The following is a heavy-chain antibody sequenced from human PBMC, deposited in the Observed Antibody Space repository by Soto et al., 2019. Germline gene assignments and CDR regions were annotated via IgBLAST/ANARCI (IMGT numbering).Heavy chain of an antibody. V-gene: IGHV1-18*01. J-gene: IGHJ6*02. CDR2: ISAYNGNT. Sequence: QVQLVQSGGEVKKPGASVKVSCKTSGYSFTTYGISWVRQAPGQGLEWMGWISAYNGNTNYAQKLQGRVTMTTDTSTSTAYMELRSLRSDDTAVYYCAREGPAPYYYYGMDVWGQGSTFTVSS. CDR1: GYSFTTYG. CDR3: AREGPAPYYYYGMDV.